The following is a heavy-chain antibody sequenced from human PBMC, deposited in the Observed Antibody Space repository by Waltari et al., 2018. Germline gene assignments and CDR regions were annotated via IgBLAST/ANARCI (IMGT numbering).Heavy chain of an antibody. CDR3: ARRKTFNGVDV. CDR2: IYWHDER. V-gene: IGHV2-5*01. J-gene: IGHJ6*02. Sequence: QITLEESGPTLVKPTQTLTLTCSFSGFSISTSGVGVGWIRQPPGKALEWLGIIYWHDERYYNPSLQSRLTITKGTSKNQVVLTMTDMDTVDTATYYCARRKTFNGVDVWGRGTTVTVSS. CDR1: GFSISTSGVG.